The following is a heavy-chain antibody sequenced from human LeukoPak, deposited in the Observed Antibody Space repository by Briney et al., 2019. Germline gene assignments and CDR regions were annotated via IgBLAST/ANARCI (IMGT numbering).Heavy chain of an antibody. CDR3: AGGVYGYNAFDY. Sequence: PGGSLRLSCAASGFTFSSYWMHWVRQAPGKRLVWVSRINSDGSSTSYADSVKGRFTISRDNAKNTLYLQMNSLRDEDTAVYYCAGGVYGYNAFDYWGQGTLVSVSS. V-gene: IGHV3-74*01. D-gene: IGHD5/OR15-5a*01. CDR2: INSDGSST. J-gene: IGHJ4*02. CDR1: GFTFSSYW.